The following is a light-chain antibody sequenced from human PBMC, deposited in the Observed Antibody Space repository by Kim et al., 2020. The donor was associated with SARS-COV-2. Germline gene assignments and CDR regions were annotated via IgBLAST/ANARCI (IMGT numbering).Light chain of an antibody. CDR3: QQYKSASA. CDR1: QSIDIW. V-gene: IGKV1-5*03. Sequence: DIQMTQSPSTLSASVGDRLTITCRASQSIDIWLAWYQQKPGKVPKLLIYKASTLESGVPSRFSGSGSGTEFTLTISSLQPDDFATYYCQQYKSASAFGQGTKVDIK. CDR2: KAS. J-gene: IGKJ1*01.